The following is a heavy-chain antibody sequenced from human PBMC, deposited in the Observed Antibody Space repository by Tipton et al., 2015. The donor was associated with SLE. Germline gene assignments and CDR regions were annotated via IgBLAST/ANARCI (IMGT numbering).Heavy chain of an antibody. CDR1: GGSISSYY. Sequence: TLSLTCTVSGGSISSYYWSWIRQPPGKGLEWIGYIYYSGSTNYNPSLKRRVTISVDTSKNQFSLKLSSGTAADPAVYYCARESSWDPLFDYWGQGTLVPVSS. CDR2: IYYSGST. V-gene: IGHV4-59*01. D-gene: IGHD6-13*01. J-gene: IGHJ4*02. CDR3: ARESSWDPLFDY.